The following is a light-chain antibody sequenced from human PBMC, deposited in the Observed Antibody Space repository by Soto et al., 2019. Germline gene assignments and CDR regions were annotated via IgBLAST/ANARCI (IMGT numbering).Light chain of an antibody. CDR1: SSDIGSYNL. V-gene: IGLV2-23*02. CDR3: CSYANNFVV. J-gene: IGLJ2*01. CDR2: EVS. Sequence: QSALTQPASVSGSPGQSITISCTGTSSDIGSYNLVSWYQQHPGKAPKLMIFEVSQRPSGVSNRFSGSKSANTASLTISGLLAEDEADYYCCSYANNFVVFGGGTKVTVL.